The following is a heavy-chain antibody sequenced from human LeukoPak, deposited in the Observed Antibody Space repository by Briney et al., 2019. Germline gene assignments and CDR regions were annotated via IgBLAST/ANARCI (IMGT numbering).Heavy chain of an antibody. V-gene: IGHV1-69*05. CDR3: ARDDNRYFDPSYYFDY. CDR1: GGTFSSYA. Sequence: GASVKVSCKASGGTFSSYAISWVRQAPGQGLEWMGGIIPIFGTANYAQKFKGRFTMTRDTSTSTVYMELSSLRSEDTAVYYCARDDNRYFDPSYYFDYWGQGTLVTVSS. D-gene: IGHD3-9*01. J-gene: IGHJ4*02. CDR2: IIPIFGTA.